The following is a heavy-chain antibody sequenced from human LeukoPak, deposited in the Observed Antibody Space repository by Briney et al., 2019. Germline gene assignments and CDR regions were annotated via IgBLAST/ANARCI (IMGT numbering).Heavy chain of an antibody. CDR1: GYTLTELS. D-gene: IGHD3-22*01. Sequence: ASVKVSCKVSGYTLTELSMHWVRQAPGKGLEWMGGFDPEDGETIYAQKFQGGVTMTEDTSTDTAYMELSSLRSEDTAVYYCATNLITMIVWAFDIWGQGTMVTVSS. CDR2: FDPEDGET. J-gene: IGHJ3*02. CDR3: ATNLITMIVWAFDI. V-gene: IGHV1-24*01.